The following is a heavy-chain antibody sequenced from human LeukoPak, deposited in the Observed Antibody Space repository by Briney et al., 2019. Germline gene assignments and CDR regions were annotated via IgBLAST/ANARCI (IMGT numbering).Heavy chain of an antibody. CDR1: GGSISSYY. V-gene: IGHV4-4*07. Sequence: SETLSLTCTVSGGSISSYYWSWIRQPAGKGLEWIGRIYTSGSTNYNPSLKSRVTMSVDTSKNQFSLKLRSVTAADTAVYYCAREIRYFDWLLNWFDPWGQGTLVTVPS. CDR2: IYTSGST. J-gene: IGHJ5*02. CDR3: AREIRYFDWLLNWFDP. D-gene: IGHD3-9*01.